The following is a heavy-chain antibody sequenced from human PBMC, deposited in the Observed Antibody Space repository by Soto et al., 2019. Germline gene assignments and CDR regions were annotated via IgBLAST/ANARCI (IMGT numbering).Heavy chain of an antibody. CDR3: AKVVRADTMSSNFYYYSGMDV. CDR1: GFSFSTYG. V-gene: IGHV3-30*18. Sequence: ESGGGVVLPGRSLRLSCAASGFSFSTYGMHWVRQAPGKGLEWMAVISNDGSIKYYADSVKGRFTISRDNFKDTLFLQMNSLRGEDTAVYYCAKVVRADTMSSNFYYYSGMDVWGQGTTVTVSS. J-gene: IGHJ6*02. D-gene: IGHD5-18*01. CDR2: ISNDGSIK.